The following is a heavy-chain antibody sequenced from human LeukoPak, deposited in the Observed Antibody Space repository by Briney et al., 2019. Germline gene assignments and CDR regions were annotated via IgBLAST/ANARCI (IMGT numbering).Heavy chain of an antibody. D-gene: IGHD2-2*01. CDR2: IIPIFGIA. CDR3: AGYCSSTSCQFDY. V-gene: IGHV1-69*04. J-gene: IGHJ4*02. Sequence: ASVKVSCKVSGGTFSSYAISWVRQAPGQGLEWMGRIIPIFGIANYAQKFQGRVTITADKSTSTAYMELRSLRSEDTAVYYCAGYCSSTSCQFDYWGQGTLVTVSS. CDR1: GGTFSSYA.